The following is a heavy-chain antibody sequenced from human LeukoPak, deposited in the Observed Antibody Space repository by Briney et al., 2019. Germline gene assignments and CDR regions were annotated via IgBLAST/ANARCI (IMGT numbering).Heavy chain of an antibody. V-gene: IGHV3-30*18. J-gene: IGHJ6*02. Sequence: GGSLRLSCAASGFTFSSYGMHWVRQAPGKGLEWVAVISYDGSNKYYADSVKGRFTISRDNSKNTLYMQRNSLGAEDTAVYYCAKDRNYDFWSGYYYYGMDVWGQGTTVTVSS. D-gene: IGHD3-3*01. CDR1: GFTFSSYG. CDR2: ISYDGSNK. CDR3: AKDRNYDFWSGYYYYGMDV.